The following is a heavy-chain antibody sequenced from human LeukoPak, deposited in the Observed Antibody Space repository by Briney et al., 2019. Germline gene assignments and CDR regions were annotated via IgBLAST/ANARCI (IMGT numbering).Heavy chain of an antibody. CDR2: IWSDDRNK. J-gene: IGHJ4*02. D-gene: IGHD4-23*01. CDR3: TPHNLMTTEVSRFDS. Sequence: GGSLRLSCAASGFTFSSYGMHWVRQAPGKGLEWVALIWSDDRNKYYADSVKGQFTISRDNSKNTLYLQMNSLRTEDTAVYYCTPHNLMTTEVSRFDSWGQGTLVTVSS. CDR1: GFTFSSYG. V-gene: IGHV3-33*01.